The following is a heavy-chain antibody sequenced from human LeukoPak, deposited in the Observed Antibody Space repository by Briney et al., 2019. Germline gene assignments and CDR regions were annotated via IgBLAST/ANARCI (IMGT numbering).Heavy chain of an antibody. J-gene: IGHJ4*02. D-gene: IGHD3-22*01. CDR2: ISYDGSNK. CDR1: GFTFSSYG. Sequence: NPGGSLRLSCAASGFTFSSYGMPWVRQAPGKGLEWVAVISYDGSNKYYADSVKGRFTISRDNSKNTLYLQMNSLRAEDTAVYYCAKASNYYDSSPFDYWGQGTLVTVSS. V-gene: IGHV3-30*18. CDR3: AKASNYYDSSPFDY.